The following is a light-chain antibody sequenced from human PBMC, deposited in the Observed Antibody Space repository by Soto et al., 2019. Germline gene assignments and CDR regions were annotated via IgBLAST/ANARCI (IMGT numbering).Light chain of an antibody. CDR1: QSVRNSY. J-gene: IGKJ4*01. CDR3: QKYGSSPLT. Sequence: EIVLTQSPGTLSLSPGERVTLSCRASQSVRNSYLAWYQQKPGQAPRLLIYCASSRATGIPDRFSGSGSGTDFTFTISRLEPVDFAVYYCQKYGSSPLTFGGGTKVEIK. V-gene: IGKV3-20*01. CDR2: CAS.